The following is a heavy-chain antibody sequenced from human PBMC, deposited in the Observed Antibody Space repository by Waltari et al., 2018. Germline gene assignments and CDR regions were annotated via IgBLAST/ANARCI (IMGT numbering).Heavy chain of an antibody. Sequence: EVQLVESGGRLVPPGGSLRISCAVSGFTFSNSWMHWVRQAPGKGRVWVSRINKEGSSISYADSVEGRFTISRDNAKKTLYLQMNSLRAEDTGVYYCAREGPQLSDYMDVWGKGTTVNVSS. V-gene: IGHV3-74*01. CDR1: GFTFSNSW. CDR3: AREGPQLSDYMDV. D-gene: IGHD2-15*01. J-gene: IGHJ6*03. CDR2: INKEGSSI.